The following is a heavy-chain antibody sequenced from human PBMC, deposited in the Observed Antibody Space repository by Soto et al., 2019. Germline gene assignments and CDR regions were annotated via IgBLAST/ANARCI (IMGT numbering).Heavy chain of an antibody. V-gene: IGHV4-59*12. CDR3: ARDNLPGRFDY. CDR1: GGSMSRYY. J-gene: IGHJ4*02. CDR2: IYYSGST. Sequence: SETLCLTCTGSGGSMSRYYWSGIRQPPGKGLEWIGYIYYSGSTNYNPSLKSRVTISVDTSKNQFSLKLTSVTAADTAVYYCARDNLPGRFDYWTQRTLVTVSS.